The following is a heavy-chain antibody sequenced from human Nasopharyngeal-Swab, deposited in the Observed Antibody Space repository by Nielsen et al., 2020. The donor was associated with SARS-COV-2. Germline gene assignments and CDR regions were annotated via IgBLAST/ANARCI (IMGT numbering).Heavy chain of an antibody. V-gene: IGHV3-15*01. J-gene: IGHJ4*02. Sequence: GESLKISCGASGFTFSNAWMSWVRQAPGKGLERVGRIKSNRDGGTSDYAAPVKGRFTISRDDSRNMLYLQSNSLKTEDTAVYYCTTARIEVADFDYWGQGTLVTVSS. D-gene: IGHD3-22*01. CDR3: TTARIEVADFDY. CDR1: GFTFSNAW. CDR2: IKSNRDGGTS.